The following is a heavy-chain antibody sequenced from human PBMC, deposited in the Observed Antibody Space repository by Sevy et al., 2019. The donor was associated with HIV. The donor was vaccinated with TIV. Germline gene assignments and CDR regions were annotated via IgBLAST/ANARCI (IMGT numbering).Heavy chain of an antibody. J-gene: IGHJ5*02. CDR3: ARVGGGGYYDPWSGYLEFDP. CDR2: VSASGGST. V-gene: IGHV3-23*01. D-gene: IGHD3-3*01. CDR1: GFSFSSDA. Sequence: GGSLRLSCVGSGFSFSSDAMSWVRQAPGKGLQWVATVSASGGSTYYADSVRGRFSITRDNSKNTLYVKMNSLRAEDTAVDYCARVGGGGYYDPWSGYLEFDPWGQGTLVTVSS.